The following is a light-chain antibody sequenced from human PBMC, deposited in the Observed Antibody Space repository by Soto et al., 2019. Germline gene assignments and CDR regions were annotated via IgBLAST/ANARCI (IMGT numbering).Light chain of an antibody. CDR1: ESVGSSY. V-gene: IGKV3-20*01. CDR3: QQYGSSPAT. CDR2: GAS. J-gene: IGKJ1*01. Sequence: EIVLTQSPGTLSLSSGERATLSGRASESVGSSYLAWYQQKPGQAPRXXIYGASTRATGIPDRFTGSGAGTDCTRRVSRLEPEDFEVDYCQQYGSSPATFGQGTKVDIK.